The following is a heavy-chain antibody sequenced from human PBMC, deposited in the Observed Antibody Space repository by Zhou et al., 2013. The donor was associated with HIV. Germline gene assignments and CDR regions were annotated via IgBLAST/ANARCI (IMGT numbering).Heavy chain of an antibody. D-gene: IGHD3-10*01. CDR2: IIPILGIA. V-gene: IGHV1-69*04. CDR3: ARSVITMVQGEKTDAFDI. J-gene: IGHJ3*02. CDR1: GGTFSSYA. Sequence: QVQLVQSGAEVKKPGSSVKVSCKASGGTFSSYAISWVRQAPGQGLEWMGRIIPILGIANYAQKFQGRVTITADKSTSTAYMELSSLRSEDTAVYYCARSVITMVQGEKTDAFDIWGQGTMVTVSS.